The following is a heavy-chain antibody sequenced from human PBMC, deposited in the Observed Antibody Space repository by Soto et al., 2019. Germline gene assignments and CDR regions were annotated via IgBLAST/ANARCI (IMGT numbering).Heavy chain of an antibody. Sequence: QVQLVQSGAEVQKPGSSVKVSCKASGGTFSSYAISWVRQAPGQGLEWMGGIIPIFGTANYAQKFQGRVTITADKSTSTAYMELSSLRSEDTAVYYCARGRVATPSDYYYYYGMDVWGQGTTVTVSS. V-gene: IGHV1-69*06. J-gene: IGHJ6*02. CDR3: ARGRVATPSDYYYYYGMDV. D-gene: IGHD2-15*01. CDR1: GGTFSSYA. CDR2: IIPIFGTA.